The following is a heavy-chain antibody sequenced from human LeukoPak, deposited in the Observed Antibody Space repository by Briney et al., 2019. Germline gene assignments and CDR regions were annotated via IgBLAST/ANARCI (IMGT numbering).Heavy chain of an antibody. CDR2: ISGSGGST. D-gene: IGHD3-10*01. J-gene: IGHJ6*02. Sequence: PGGSLRLSCAASGFTFSSYAMSWVRQAPGKGLEWVSAISGSGGSTYYADSVKGRFTISRDNSKNTLYLQMNSLRAEDTAVYYCANWASGGYYYGMDVWGQGTTVTVSS. CDR3: ANWASGGYYYGMDV. V-gene: IGHV3-23*01. CDR1: GFTFSSYA.